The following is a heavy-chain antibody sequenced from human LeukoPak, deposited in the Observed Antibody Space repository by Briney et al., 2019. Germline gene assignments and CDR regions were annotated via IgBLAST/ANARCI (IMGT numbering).Heavy chain of an antibody. CDR2: ISSSSSTI. J-gene: IGHJ4*02. V-gene: IGHV3-48*04. Sequence: PGGSLRLSCAASGFTFSSYSMNWVRQAPGKGLEWVSYISSSSSTIYYADSVKGRFTISRDNAKNSLYLQMNSLRAEDTAVYYCATLAGIAVAGNNMVYGYWGQGTLVTVSS. CDR1: GFTFSSYS. CDR3: ATLAGIAVAGNNMVYGY. D-gene: IGHD6-19*01.